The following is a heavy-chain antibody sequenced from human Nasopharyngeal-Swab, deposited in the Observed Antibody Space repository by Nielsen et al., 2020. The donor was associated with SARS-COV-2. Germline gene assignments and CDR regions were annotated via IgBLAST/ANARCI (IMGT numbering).Heavy chain of an antibody. CDR3: ARSRGARLRYFDWLGRDAFDI. V-gene: IGHV3-7*03. CDR2: IKQDGSEK. Sequence: GESLKISCAASEFTISSYWMSWVRQAPGKGLEWVANIKQDGSEKYYVDSVKGRFTISRDNAKNSLYLQMNSLRAEDTAVYYCARSRGARLRYFDWLGRDAFDIWGQGTMVTVSS. CDR1: EFTISSYW. J-gene: IGHJ3*02. D-gene: IGHD3-9*01.